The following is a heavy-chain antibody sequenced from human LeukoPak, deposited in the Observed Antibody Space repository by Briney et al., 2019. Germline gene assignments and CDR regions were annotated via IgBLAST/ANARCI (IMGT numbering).Heavy chain of an antibody. CDR2: INQDEGHK. Sequence: PGGSLRLSCAASGFTFNNYWFSWVRQSPGKGLEWVANINQDEGHKYSVDSVKGRFTISRDNARNSLYLQMNGLRAEDTAVYYCARFRYNGSDLEVFDSRGQGTPVTVSS. CDR1: GFTFNNYW. D-gene: IGHD5-12*01. J-gene: IGHJ4*02. V-gene: IGHV3-7*01. CDR3: ARFRYNGSDLEVFDS.